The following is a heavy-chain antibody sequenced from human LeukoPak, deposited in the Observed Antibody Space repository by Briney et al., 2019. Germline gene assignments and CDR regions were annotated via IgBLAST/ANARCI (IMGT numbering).Heavy chain of an antibody. D-gene: IGHD5-18*01. Sequence: PGGSLRLSCAASGFTFSSYSMNWVRQAPGKGLESVSSISRSSSYIYYADSVKGRFTISRDNAKNSLYLQMNSLRAEGTAVYYCARGRADTNDAFDIWGQGTMVTVSS. CDR2: ISRSSSYI. CDR1: GFTFSSYS. CDR3: ARGRADTNDAFDI. J-gene: IGHJ3*02. V-gene: IGHV3-21*01.